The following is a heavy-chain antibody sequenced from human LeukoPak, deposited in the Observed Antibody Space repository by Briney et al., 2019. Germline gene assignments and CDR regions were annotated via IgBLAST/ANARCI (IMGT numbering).Heavy chain of an antibody. CDR2: VSGGGGTT. J-gene: IGHJ6*02. CDR3: AKEFYFATAV. V-gene: IGHV3-23*01. D-gene: IGHD2-15*01. CDR1: GFTFSTYA. Sequence: GGSLRLSCAASGFTFSTYAMSWVRQAPGKGLEWVSAVSGGGGTTHYADSVKGRFTISRDNSENTLSLRMTSLRDEDTAVYYCAKEFYFATAVWGQGTTVTVSS.